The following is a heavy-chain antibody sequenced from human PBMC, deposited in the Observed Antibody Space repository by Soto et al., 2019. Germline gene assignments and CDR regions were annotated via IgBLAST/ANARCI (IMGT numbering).Heavy chain of an antibody. CDR3: AQYRYGNIDY. J-gene: IGHJ4*02. CDR1: GFSLSTSGLG. Sequence: QITLKESGLTLVKPTQTLTLTCTCSGFSLSTSGLGVGWIRQPPGKALEWLGLIYWYGDNRYSPSLNSRLTITKYTSKNQVVLTMTNMDPVDTATYYCAQYRYGNIDYWGQGALVTVS. CDR2: IYWYGDN. D-gene: IGHD5-18*01. V-gene: IGHV2-5*01.